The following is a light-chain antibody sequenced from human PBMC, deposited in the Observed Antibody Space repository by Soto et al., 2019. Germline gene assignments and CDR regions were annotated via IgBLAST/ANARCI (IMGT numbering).Light chain of an antibody. CDR2: EGT. V-gene: IGLV2-14*01. CDR1: SSDIGRYKF. Sequence: QSALTQPASVSGSPGQSITISCTGTSSDIGRYKFVSWFQQHPGKAPKLMIFEGTNRPSGISNHFSGSKSGNTASLTISGLQAEDEAIYFCSSSTNTNTLVIFGGGTKLTVL. J-gene: IGLJ2*01. CDR3: SSSTNTNTLVI.